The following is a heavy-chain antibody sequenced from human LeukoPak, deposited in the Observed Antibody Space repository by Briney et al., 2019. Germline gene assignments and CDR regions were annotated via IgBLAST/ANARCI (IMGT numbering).Heavy chain of an antibody. CDR2: INPNSGGT. J-gene: IGHJ4*02. CDR1: GYTFTSYY. D-gene: IGHD1-26*01. Sequence: GASVKVSCKASGYTFTSYYMHWVRQAPGQGLEWMGIINPNSGGTNYAQKFQGRVTMTRDTSISTAYMDLSRLRSDDTAVYYCARGSIVGATFDYFDYWGQGTLVTVSS. CDR3: ARGSIVGATFDYFDY. V-gene: IGHV1-2*02.